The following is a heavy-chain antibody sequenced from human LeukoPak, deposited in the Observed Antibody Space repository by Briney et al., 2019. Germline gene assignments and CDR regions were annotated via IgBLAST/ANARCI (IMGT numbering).Heavy chain of an antibody. V-gene: IGHV3-23*01. CDR3: AKESRYYYGSGSFSGQFDY. CDR1: GFTFSGYA. CDR2: ISGSGAST. D-gene: IGHD3-10*01. J-gene: IGHJ4*02. Sequence: GGSLRLSCVASGFTFSGYAMSWVRQAPGKGLEWVSSISGSGASTYYADSVKGRFTSSRDNSKNTLYLQVNNLRAEDTAVYYCAKESRYYYGSGSFSGQFDYWGQGNLVTVSS.